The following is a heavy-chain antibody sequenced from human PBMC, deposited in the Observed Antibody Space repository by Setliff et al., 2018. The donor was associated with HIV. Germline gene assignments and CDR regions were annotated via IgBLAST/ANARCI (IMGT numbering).Heavy chain of an antibody. J-gene: IGHJ4*02. Sequence: KPSETLSLTCTVSGGSIRSYYWSWMRQPPGKGLEWIGYVHTASGTTNYTPSLKSRATVSVDTSKNQFSLRLTSVTAADTAVYYCARLSRGGTETTLDCWGQGTLVTVSS. CDR1: GGSIRSYY. CDR2: VHTASGTT. CDR3: ARLSRGGTETTLDC. V-gene: IGHV4-4*08. D-gene: IGHD4-4*01.